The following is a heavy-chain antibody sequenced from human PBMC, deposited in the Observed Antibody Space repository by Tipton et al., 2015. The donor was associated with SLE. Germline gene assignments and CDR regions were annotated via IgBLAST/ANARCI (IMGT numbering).Heavy chain of an antibody. D-gene: IGHD4-17*01. CDR1: EFIFSGYG. CDR2: IKKDGSEK. Sequence: SLRLSCTASEFIFSGYGMHWVRQAPGKGLEWVANIKKDGSEKNYVDSVKGRFTISRDNAKNSLYLQMNSLRAEDTAVYYCVRALGASYWGQGALVTVSS. V-gene: IGHV3-7*04. J-gene: IGHJ4*02. CDR3: VRALGASY.